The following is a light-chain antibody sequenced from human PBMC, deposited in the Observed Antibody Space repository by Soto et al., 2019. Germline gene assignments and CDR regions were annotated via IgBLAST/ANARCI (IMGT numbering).Light chain of an antibody. CDR3: QQYASSPWT. CDR2: GAS. Sequence: EIVISQSPDSLAVSLGWSATITSPSSQSVLYSSYNKNYLAWYQQKPGQAPRLLIYGASSRATGIPDRVSGSGSGTDFTLTINRLEPEDFAVYYCQQYASSPWTFGQGTKVDIK. J-gene: IGKJ1*01. V-gene: IGKV3-20*01. CDR1: QSVLYSSYNKNY.